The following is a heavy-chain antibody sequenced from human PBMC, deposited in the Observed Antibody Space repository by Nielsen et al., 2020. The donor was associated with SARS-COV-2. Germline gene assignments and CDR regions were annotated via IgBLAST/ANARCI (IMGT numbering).Heavy chain of an antibody. V-gene: IGHV3-9*01. J-gene: IGHJ3*02. CDR3: AKLPLGAFDI. CDR1: GFTIVDYA. CDR2: ISWNSGSI. D-gene: IGHD7-27*01. Sequence: SLSLSCAVSGFTIVDYAMHWVRQAPGRGLEWVPGISWNSGSIVYVDSVKGRFTISRDNAKNPLYLQMNSLRAEDTALYYCAKLPLGAFDIWGQGTMVTVYS.